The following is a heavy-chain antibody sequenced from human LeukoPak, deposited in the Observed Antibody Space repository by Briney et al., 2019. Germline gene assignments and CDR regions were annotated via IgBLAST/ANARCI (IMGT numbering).Heavy chain of an antibody. D-gene: IGHD6-19*01. J-gene: IGHJ4*02. CDR2: IYYSGNT. Sequence: SETLSLTCTVSGGSISSSSYYWGWIRQPPGKGLEWIGSIYYSGNTYYNPSLKSRVTISVDTSKNQFSLKLSSVTAADTAVYYCAAPGWCDLFDYWGQGTLVTVSS. CDR1: GGSISSSSYY. V-gene: IGHV4-39*01. CDR3: AAPGWCDLFDY.